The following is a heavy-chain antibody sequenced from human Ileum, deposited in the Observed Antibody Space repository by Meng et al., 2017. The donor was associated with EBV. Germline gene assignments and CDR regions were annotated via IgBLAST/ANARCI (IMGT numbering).Heavy chain of an antibody. CDR2: IYHSGST. D-gene: IGHD4-17*01. V-gene: IGHV4-4*02. Sequence: VQLSESGRVLFKHSGTLSLTFAVSGGSISSNNWWSWVRQPPGKGLEWIGEIYHSGSTNYNPSFKRRVTMSVDKSKNQISLNLSSVTAADTAVYYCASGRDYAWYSWGRGTLVTVSS. CDR1: GGSISSNNW. J-gene: IGHJ4*02. CDR3: ASGRDYAWYS.